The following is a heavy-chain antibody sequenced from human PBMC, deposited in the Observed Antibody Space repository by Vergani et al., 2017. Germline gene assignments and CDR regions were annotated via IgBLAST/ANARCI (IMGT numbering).Heavy chain of an antibody. CDR2: IYTSGST. CDR3: ARDRSIAAAEDYAFDI. Sequence: QVQLQESGPGLVKPSETLSLTCTVSGGSISSYYWSWIRQPAGKGLEWIGRIYTSGSTNYNPSLKSRVTMSVDTSKNQFSLKLSSVTAADTAVYYCARDRSIAAAEDYAFDIWGQGTMVTVSS. D-gene: IGHD6-13*01. V-gene: IGHV4-4*07. CDR1: GGSISSYY. J-gene: IGHJ3*02.